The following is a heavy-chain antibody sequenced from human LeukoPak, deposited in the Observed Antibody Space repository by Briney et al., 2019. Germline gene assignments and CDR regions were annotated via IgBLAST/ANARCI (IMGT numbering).Heavy chain of an antibody. CDR2: IYYSGST. CDR1: GGSISSSSYY. CDR3: ARDPPGHGFNGGDAFDI. Sequence: PSETLSLTCTVSGGSISSSSYYWGWIRQPPGKGLEWIGSIYYSGSTYYNPSLKSRVTISVDTSKNQFSLKLSSVTAADTAVYYCARDPPGHGFNGGDAFDIWGQGTMVTVSS. J-gene: IGHJ3*02. D-gene: IGHD5-24*01. V-gene: IGHV4-39*07.